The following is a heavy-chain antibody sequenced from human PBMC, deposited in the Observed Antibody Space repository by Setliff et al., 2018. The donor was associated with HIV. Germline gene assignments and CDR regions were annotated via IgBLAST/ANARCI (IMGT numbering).Heavy chain of an antibody. CDR2: ISAYNGNT. CDR1: GYTFTSYG. J-gene: IGHJ3*02. D-gene: IGHD3-3*01. CDR3: ARGYYNFWSGYYDSRFPNPIDAFDI. V-gene: IGHV1-18*01. Sequence: GASVKVSCKASGYTFTSYGISWVRQASGQGLEWMGWISAYNGNTDYAQELQGRITLTTDTSTSTAYMELRSLRSDDTAVYYCARGYYNFWSGYYDSRFPNPIDAFDIWGQGTMVTVSS.